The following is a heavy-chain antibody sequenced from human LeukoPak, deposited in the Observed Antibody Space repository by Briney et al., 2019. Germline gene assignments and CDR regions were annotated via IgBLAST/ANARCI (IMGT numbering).Heavy chain of an antibody. CDR1: GYTFTDYY. Sequence: ASVKISCKVSGYTFTDYYMHWVQQAPGKGLEWMGLADPEDGETIYAEKFQGRVTMTTDTSTSTAYMELRSLRSDDTAVYYCARDSSWNYYDSSGHFDYWGQGTLVTVSS. D-gene: IGHD3-22*01. J-gene: IGHJ4*02. CDR3: ARDSSWNYYDSSGHFDY. V-gene: IGHV1-69-2*01. CDR2: ADPEDGET.